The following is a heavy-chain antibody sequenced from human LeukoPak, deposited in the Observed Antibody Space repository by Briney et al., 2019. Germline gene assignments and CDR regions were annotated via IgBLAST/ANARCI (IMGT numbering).Heavy chain of an antibody. CDR3: ARGDSYYYDSSGANWFDP. V-gene: IGHV1-2*02. J-gene: IGHJ5*02. Sequence: ASVKVSCKASGYTFTGYYMHWVRQAPGQGLEWIGWINPNSGGTIYAQKFQGRVTMTRDASISTAYMELSRLRSDDTAVYYCARGDSYYYDSSGANWFDPWGQGTLVTVSS. CDR1: GYTFTGYY. D-gene: IGHD3-22*01. CDR2: INPNSGGT.